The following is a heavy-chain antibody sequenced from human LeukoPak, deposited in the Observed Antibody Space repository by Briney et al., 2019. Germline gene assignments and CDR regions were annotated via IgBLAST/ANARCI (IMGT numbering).Heavy chain of an antibody. J-gene: IGHJ4*02. CDR1: GCSFSSYA. Sequence: SVKLSCTSAGCSFSSYAISWVRQAPGPGLEWMGGIIPIFGTANYAQKFQGRVTITADESTSTAYMELSSLRSEDTAVYYCAREYSGYDRGIDYWGQGTLVTVSS. D-gene: IGHD5-12*01. CDR2: IIPIFGTA. CDR3: AREYSGYDRGIDY. V-gene: IGHV1-69*01.